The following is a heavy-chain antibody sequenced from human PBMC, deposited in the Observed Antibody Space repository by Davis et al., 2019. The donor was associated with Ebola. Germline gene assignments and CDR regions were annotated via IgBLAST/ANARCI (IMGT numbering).Heavy chain of an antibody. CDR2: VSTSGNSI. Sequence: GESLKISCAASGFSFSYYAMHWVRQAPGKGLEWVAYVSTSGNSINYADSVRGRFTISRDNARDSLYLQMNSLRAEDTAIYFCARPDILTGLYYFDSWGQGALVIVSS. D-gene: IGHD3-9*01. CDR3: ARPDILTGLYYFDS. V-gene: IGHV3-21*01. CDR1: GFSFSYYA. J-gene: IGHJ4*02.